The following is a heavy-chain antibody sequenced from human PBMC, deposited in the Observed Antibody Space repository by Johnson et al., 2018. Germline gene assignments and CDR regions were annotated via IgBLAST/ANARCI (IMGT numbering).Heavy chain of an antibody. J-gene: IGHJ6*03. D-gene: IGHD6-19*01. CDR1: GFSFNVYS. V-gene: IGHV3-21*06. CDR2: IGAESVYI. Sequence: EVQLLESGGGLVKPGGSLRLSCKASGFSFNVYSMTWVRQAPGKGLEWVSFIGAESVYIQYADSVRGRFTISRDNAKNSLYLQMSALRVEDTAIYFCARGQWRVPGQRYYMDVWGKGTTVTVSS. CDR3: ARGQWRVPGQRYYMDV.